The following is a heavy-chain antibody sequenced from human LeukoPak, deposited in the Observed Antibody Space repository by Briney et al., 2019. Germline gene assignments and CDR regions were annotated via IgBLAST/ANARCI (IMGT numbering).Heavy chain of an antibody. V-gene: IGHV4-30-4*01. Sequence: PSQTLSLTCTVSGGSISSGDYYWSWIRQPPGKGLEWIGYIYYSGSTYYNPSLKSRVTISVDTSKNQFSLKLSSVTAADTAVYYCAREERITAVTPVEYYFDYWGQGTLVTVSS. CDR2: IYYSGST. J-gene: IGHJ4*02. CDR1: GGSISSGDYY. CDR3: AREERITAVTPVEYYFDY. D-gene: IGHD4-23*01.